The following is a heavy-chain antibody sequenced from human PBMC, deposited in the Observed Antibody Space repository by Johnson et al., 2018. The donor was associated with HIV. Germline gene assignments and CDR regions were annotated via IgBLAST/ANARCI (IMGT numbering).Heavy chain of an antibody. J-gene: IGHJ3*02. D-gene: IGHD3-3*01. CDR3: ARGLTIFGVVTDAFDI. Sequence: EVQVVESGGGVVQAGRSLRLSCAASGFTFSSYAMHWVRQAPGKGLEYVSAISSNGGSTYYANSVKGRFTISRDNSKNTLYLQMGSLRAEDMAVYYCARGLTIFGVVTDAFDIWGQGTMVTVSS. CDR2: ISSNGGST. V-gene: IGHV3-64*01. CDR1: GFTFSSYA.